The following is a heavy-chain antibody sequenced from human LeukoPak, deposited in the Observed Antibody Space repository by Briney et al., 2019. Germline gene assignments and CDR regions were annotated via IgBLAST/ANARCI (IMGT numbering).Heavy chain of an antibody. CDR3: ARDYAQAGDMDV. CDR2: IYYSGST. D-gene: IGHD2-2*01. V-gene: IGHV4-30-4*08. CDR1: GGSISSGDYY. Sequence: PSETLSLTCTVSGGSISSGDYYWSWIRQPPGKGLEWIGYIYYSGSTYYNPSLKSRVTISVDTSKNQFSLKLSSVTAADTAVYYCARDYAQAGDMDVWGKGTTVTVSS. J-gene: IGHJ6*03.